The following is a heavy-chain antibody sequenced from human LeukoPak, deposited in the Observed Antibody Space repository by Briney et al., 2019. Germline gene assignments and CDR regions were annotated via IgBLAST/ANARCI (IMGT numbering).Heavy chain of an antibody. J-gene: IGHJ4*02. V-gene: IGHV4-59*01. Sequence: SETLSLTCTVSGGSISSYYWSWIRQPPGKGLEWIGYIYYSGSTNYNPSLKSRVTISVDTSKNQFSLKLSSVTAADTAVYYCARVKVYCSGGSCYLPLDYWGQGTLVIVSS. D-gene: IGHD2-15*01. CDR2: IYYSGST. CDR1: GGSISSYY. CDR3: ARVKVYCSGGSCYLPLDY.